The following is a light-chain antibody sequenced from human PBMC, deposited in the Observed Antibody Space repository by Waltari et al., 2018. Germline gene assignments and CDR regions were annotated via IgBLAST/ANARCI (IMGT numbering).Light chain of an antibody. J-gene: IGKJ1*01. CDR2: LGS. Sequence: DIVMTQSPLSLPVTPGEPASISCRSSQSLLSSDGKHRLDWYLQKPGQSPQLLVYLGSNRASGGPGRFSGSGAGTEFTLKISRVEAEDTGLYYGKQGIQTPQTFGQGTKVEIK. V-gene: IGKV2-28*01. CDR1: QSLLSSDGKHR. CDR3: KQGIQTPQT.